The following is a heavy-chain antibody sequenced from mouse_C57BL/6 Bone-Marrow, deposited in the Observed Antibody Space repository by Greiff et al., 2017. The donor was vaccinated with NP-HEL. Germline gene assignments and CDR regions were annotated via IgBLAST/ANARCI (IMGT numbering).Heavy chain of an antibody. CDR3: ASLRSGYCAMDY. V-gene: IGHV1-55*01. CDR2: IYPGSGST. CDR1: GYTFTSYW. Sequence: QVQLQQSGAELVKPGASVKMSCKASGYTFTSYWITWVKQRPGQGLEWIGDIYPGSGSTNYNEKFKSKATLTVDTSSSTAYMQLSSLTSEDSAVYYCASLRSGYCAMDYWGQGTSVTVSS. J-gene: IGHJ4*01. D-gene: IGHD3-2*02.